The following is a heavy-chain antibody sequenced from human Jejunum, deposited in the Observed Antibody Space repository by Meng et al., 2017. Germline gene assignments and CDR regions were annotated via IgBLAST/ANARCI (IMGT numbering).Heavy chain of an antibody. V-gene: IGHV6-1*01. J-gene: IGHJ4*02. CDR2: TYYRSEWHN. CDR1: GDSVSSNRAL. D-gene: IGHD3-10*01. Sequence: QVQLHQSGPGLVRPSPPLSLTCAISGDSVSSNRALWHWVRQSPSRGLEWLGQTYYRSEWHNHYGVSVRGRITINADTSRNHFSLHLDSVTPEDTAVYYCTTWYGEYWGQGTLVTVSS. CDR3: TTWYGEY.